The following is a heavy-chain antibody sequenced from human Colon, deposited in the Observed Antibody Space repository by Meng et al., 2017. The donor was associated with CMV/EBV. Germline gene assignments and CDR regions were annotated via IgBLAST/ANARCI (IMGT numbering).Heavy chain of an antibody. CDR2: VSFDGSA. D-gene: IGHD3-22*01. J-gene: IGHJ5*02. CDR1: RASVTTNSAY. CDR3: ARDHYDSSEYYISGGWFDP. Sequence: SETLSLTCTVSRASVTTNSAYWGWIRQPPGKSLEWIGSVSFDGSAYHNPSLRSRVTISVDTSKNQFSLKLRSVTAADTAVYYCARDHYDSSEYYISGGWFDPWGQGTLVTVSS. V-gene: IGHV4-39*07.